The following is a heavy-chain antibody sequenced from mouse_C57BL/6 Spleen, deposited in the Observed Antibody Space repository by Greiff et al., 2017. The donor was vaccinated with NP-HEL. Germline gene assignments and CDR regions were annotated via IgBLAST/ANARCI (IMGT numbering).Heavy chain of an antibody. D-gene: IGHD1-1*01. Sequence: QVQLQQPGAELVKPGASVKLSCKASGYTFTSYWMHWVKQRPGQGLEWIGMIHPNSGSTNYNEKFKSKATLTVDKSSSTAYMQLSSLTSEDSAVYYCARGKSYYSVFDVWGKGTTVTVSS. V-gene: IGHV1-64*01. CDR2: IHPNSGST. J-gene: IGHJ1*03. CDR3: ARGKSYYSVFDV. CDR1: GYTFTSYW.